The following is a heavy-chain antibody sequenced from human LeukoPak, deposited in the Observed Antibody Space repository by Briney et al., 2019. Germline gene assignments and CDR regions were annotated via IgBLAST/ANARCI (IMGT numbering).Heavy chain of an antibody. J-gene: IGHJ4*02. D-gene: IGHD4-23*01. CDR1: GFSFRNYW. Sequence: GGSLRLSCAASGFSFRNYWMHWVRQAPGKGLEWVSRICSDGSCTSYADSVKGRLTMSRDNARNTLYLQVNSLRGEDTGVYYCARDPYGGRAVDYWGRGTLVTVSS. CDR3: ARDPYGGRAVDY. CDR2: ICSDGSCT. V-gene: IGHV3-74*01.